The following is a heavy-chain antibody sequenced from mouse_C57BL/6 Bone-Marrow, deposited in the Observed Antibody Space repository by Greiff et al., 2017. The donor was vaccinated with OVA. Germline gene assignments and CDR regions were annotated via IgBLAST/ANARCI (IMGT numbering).Heavy chain of an antibody. Sequence: EVQRVESGGGLVKPGGSLKLSCAASGFTFSDYGMHWVRQAPEKGLEWVAYISSGSSTIYYADTVKGRFTISRDNAKNTLSLQMTSLRSEDTAMYYCARPGTHYFDYWGQGTTLTVAS. V-gene: IGHV5-17*01. D-gene: IGHD2-14*01. CDR3: ARPGTHYFDY. J-gene: IGHJ2*01. CDR2: ISSGSSTI. CDR1: GFTFSDYG.